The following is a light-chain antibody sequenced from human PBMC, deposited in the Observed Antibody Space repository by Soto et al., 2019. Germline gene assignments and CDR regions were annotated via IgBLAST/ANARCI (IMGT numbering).Light chain of an antibody. V-gene: IGKV1-5*03. J-gene: IGKJ1*01. CDR2: KAS. CDR3: QQYNSYTSWT. Sequence: DIQMTQSPSTLSASVGDRVTITCRASQSISSWLAWYQQKPGKAPKLLIYKASSLESGVPSRFSGSGSGTEFTLTIISLQPDDFATYYCQQYNSYTSWTFGQGTKVDIK. CDR1: QSISSW.